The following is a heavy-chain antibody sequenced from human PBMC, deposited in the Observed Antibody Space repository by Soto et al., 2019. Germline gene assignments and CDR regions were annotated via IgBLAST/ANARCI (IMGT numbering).Heavy chain of an antibody. CDR3: AGIYGMDV. CDR1: GYTLSSDW. CDR2: IKQDGSEK. V-gene: IGHV3-7*05. J-gene: IGHJ6*02. Sequence: GGSLRLSCAACGYTLSSDWMGWVRQAPGKGLEWVANIKQDGSEKYYVDSVKGRFTISRDNAKNSLYLQMNSLRAEDTAVYYCAGIYGMDVWGQGTTVTVSS.